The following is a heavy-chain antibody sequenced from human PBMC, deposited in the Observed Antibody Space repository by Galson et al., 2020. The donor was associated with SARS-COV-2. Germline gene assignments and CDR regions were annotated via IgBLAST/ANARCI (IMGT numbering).Heavy chain of an antibody. V-gene: IGHV2-5*01. D-gene: IGHD3-3*01. Sequence: SGPTLVKPTQTLTLTCTFSGFSLTTGGVSVGWIRQPPGKALEWLTLIYWNDDNRYSPSLRSRLTITKDTSKNQVFLRMTNMDPVDTATYYCLQCDFWDATGGPGVWCQGTTVTVSS. CDR1: GFSLTTGGVS. CDR3: LQCDFWDATGGPGV. CDR2: IYWNDDN. J-gene: IGHJ6*02.